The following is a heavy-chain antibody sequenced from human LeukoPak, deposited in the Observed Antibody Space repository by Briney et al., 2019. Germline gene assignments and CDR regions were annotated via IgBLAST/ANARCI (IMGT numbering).Heavy chain of an antibody. CDR1: VGSISSSSYY. CDR2: IYYSGST. V-gene: IGHV4-39*01. J-gene: IGHJ5*02. Sequence: SETLSLTCTVSVGSISSSSYYWGWIRQPPGKGLEWIGSIYYSGSTYYNPSLKSRVTISVDTSKNQFSLKLSSVTAADTAVYYCARIVVVPAATDPWGQGTLVTVSS. D-gene: IGHD2-2*01. CDR3: ARIVVVPAATDP.